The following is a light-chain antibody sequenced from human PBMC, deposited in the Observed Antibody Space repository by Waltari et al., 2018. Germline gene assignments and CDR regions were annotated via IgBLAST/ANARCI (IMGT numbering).Light chain of an antibody. Sequence: EIVMTQSPATLSVSPGERATLSCRASQSVSSNLAWYQQKPGQAPRLLIYGASTRATGIPARFSGSGSGTEFTLTINSMQSEDFAVYYCQQYNNWPPDLTFGGGTKVEIK. CDR2: GAS. J-gene: IGKJ4*01. V-gene: IGKV3-15*01. CDR3: QQYNNWPPDLT. CDR1: QSVSSN.